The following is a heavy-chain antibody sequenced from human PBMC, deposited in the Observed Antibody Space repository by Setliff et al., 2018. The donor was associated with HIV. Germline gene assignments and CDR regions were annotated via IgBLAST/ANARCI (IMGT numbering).Heavy chain of an antibody. CDR2: IYYSGST. Sequence: PSETLSLTCTVSGGSISSSSYYWGWIRQPPGKGLEWIGSIYYSGSTNYNPSLKSRVTISVDKSRSQFSLKVNSVTAADTAVYYCAREVPARQHFDFWGQGTLVTVSS. CDR3: AREVPARQHFDF. V-gene: IGHV4-39*07. J-gene: IGHJ4*02. CDR1: GGSISSSSYY. D-gene: IGHD2-2*01.